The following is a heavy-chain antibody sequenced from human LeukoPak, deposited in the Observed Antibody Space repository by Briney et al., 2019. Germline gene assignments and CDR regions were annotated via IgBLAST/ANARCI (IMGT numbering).Heavy chain of an antibody. CDR3: ARRGAYCGGDCYLFDY. D-gene: IGHD2-21*02. V-gene: IGHV5-51*01. CDR1: GYSFTSYW. CDR2: IYPGDSDT. Sequence: GESLKISCKGSGYSFTSYWIGWVRQMPGKGLEWMGIIYPGDSDTRYSPSLQGQVTISADKSISTAYLQWSSLKASDTAMYYCARRGAYCGGDCYLFDYWGQGTLVTVSS. J-gene: IGHJ4*02.